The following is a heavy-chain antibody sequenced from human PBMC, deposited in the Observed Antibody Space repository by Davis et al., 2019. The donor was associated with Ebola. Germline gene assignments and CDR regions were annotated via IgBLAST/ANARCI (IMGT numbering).Heavy chain of an antibody. CDR1: GFDFGASG. CDR2: ISWNGGSK. V-gene: IGHV3-20*04. D-gene: IGHD6-19*01. Sequence: PGGSLRLSCSAPGFDFGASGMSWVRQVPGKGLECVSAISWNGGSKRYVDSVKGRFTISRDNAKKSLFLQMDSLRVEDTALYYCARGGTYSSNNWFDLWGQGVMVTVSS. CDR3: ARGGTYSSNNWFDL. J-gene: IGHJ5*02.